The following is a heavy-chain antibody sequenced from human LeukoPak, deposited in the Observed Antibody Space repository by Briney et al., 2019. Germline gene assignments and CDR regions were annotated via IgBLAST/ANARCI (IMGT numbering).Heavy chain of an antibody. J-gene: IGHJ4*02. CDR2: IYPGDSDP. V-gene: IGHV5-51*01. D-gene: IGHD3-10*01. CDR1: GYSFPSYW. Sequence: GESLKISCKGSGYSFPSYWIGWVPQMPGKGLEWVGIIYPGDSDPRYSPSFQGQVTISADKSISTAYLQWSILKASDTAMYYCARDFGGELLLCDWVTCVEFYYWGQGTLVGVS. CDR3: ARDFGGELLLCDWVTCVEFYY.